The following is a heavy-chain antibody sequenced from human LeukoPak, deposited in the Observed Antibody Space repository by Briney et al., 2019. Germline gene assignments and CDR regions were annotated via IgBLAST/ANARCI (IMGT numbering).Heavy chain of an antibody. CDR1: GFTFNSYG. CDR2: IRYDGSNK. V-gene: IGHV3-30*02. J-gene: IGHJ6*03. Sequence: GGSLRLSCVASGFTFNSYGMHWVRQAPGKGLEWVAFIRYDGSNKYYADSVKGRFTISRDNSKNTLYLQMNSLRAEDTAVYYCAKDRRYYYGSGSYPRDYYYMDVWGKGTTVTISS. D-gene: IGHD3-10*01. CDR3: AKDRRYYYGSGSYPRDYYYMDV.